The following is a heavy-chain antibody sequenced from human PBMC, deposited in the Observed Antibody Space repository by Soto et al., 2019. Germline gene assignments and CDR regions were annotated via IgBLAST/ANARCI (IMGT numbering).Heavy chain of an antibody. Sequence: GGSLRLSCAASGFTFSSYSMSWVRQAPGKGLEWVSSISGSGSNTYYGDSVKGRFTISRDNSKNTLYLQMSSLRAEDTAVYYCAKVVSNPRPGLGSFDSWGQGT. CDR2: ISGSGSNT. CDR3: AKVVSNPRPGLGSFDS. CDR1: GFTFSSYS. J-gene: IGHJ4*02. D-gene: IGHD3-16*02. V-gene: IGHV3-23*01.